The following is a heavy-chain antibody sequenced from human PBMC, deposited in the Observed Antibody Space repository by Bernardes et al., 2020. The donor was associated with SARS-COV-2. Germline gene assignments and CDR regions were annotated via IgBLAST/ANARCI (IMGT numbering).Heavy chain of an antibody. CDR1: GGTFTTYA. V-gene: IGHV1-69*13. Sequence: SVKVSCMASGGTFTTYAFGWVRQAPGQGLEWMGMIIPFFGTPNYAQKFQGRVTIIADEPTSTVYMELSSLRSEDTAVYYCAREFFGGAVGVDFYYHGMDVWGQGTTVTVSS. CDR3: AREFFGGAVGVDFYYHGMDV. D-gene: IGHD3-16*01. J-gene: IGHJ6*02. CDR2: IIPFFGTP.